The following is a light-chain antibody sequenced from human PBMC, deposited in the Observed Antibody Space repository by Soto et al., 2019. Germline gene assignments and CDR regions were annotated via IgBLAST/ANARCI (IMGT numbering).Light chain of an antibody. V-gene: IGLV3-1*01. Sequence: SYELTQPPSVSVSPGQTASINCSGDKLGDKYACWYQQKPGQSPVLVIYQDSKRPSGIPERFSGSNSGNTATLTISGTQAMDEADYYCQAWDSSTCVFGGGTKLTVL. CDR2: QDS. CDR3: QAWDSSTCV. J-gene: IGLJ2*01. CDR1: KLGDKY.